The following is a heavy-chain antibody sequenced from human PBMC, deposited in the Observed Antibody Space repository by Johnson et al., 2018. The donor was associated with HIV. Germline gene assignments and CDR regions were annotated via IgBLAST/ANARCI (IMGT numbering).Heavy chain of an antibody. CDR1: GFTFSSYA. CDR2: IGTAGDT. Sequence: VQLVESGGGVVQPGRSLRLSCAASGFTFSSYAMHWVRQTTGKGLEWVSTIGTAGDTYYPGSVKGRFTVSRDNSKNTLYLQMNSLRDEDTALYHCARGDGSGSTGAFDIWGQGTMVTVSS. J-gene: IGHJ3*02. CDR3: ARGDGSGSTGAFDI. D-gene: IGHD3-10*01. V-gene: IGHV3-13*01.